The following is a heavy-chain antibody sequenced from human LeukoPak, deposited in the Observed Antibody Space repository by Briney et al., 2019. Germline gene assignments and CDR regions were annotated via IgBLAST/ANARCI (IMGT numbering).Heavy chain of an antibody. D-gene: IGHD3-10*01. CDR1: GFFFRGYW. V-gene: IGHV3-7*01. Sequence: GGSLRLSCAASGFFFRGYWMSWLRQAPGKGLVWVANINQDGSDKYYVDSGKGRFTISRDNAKNSLYLQMNSLRAEDTAVYYRAYYYGSGSYYKGPYYYYYYMDVWGKGTTVTVSS. CDR2: INQDGSDK. J-gene: IGHJ6*03. CDR3: AYYYGSGSYYKGPYYYYYYMDV.